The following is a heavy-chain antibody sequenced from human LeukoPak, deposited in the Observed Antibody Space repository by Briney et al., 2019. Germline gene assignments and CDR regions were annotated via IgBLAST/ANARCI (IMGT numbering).Heavy chain of an antibody. D-gene: IGHD2-15*01. Sequence: ASVKVSCEASGYTFNAYYMHWVRQAPGQGLEWMGIISPGAGTTSYAQKFQGRVTMTRDTSTSAVYVEVSSLRSDDTAVYYCARPLHGGSTLTQFDFWGQGTLVTVSS. CDR3: ARPLHGGSTLTQFDF. V-gene: IGHV1-46*02. CDR1: GYTFNAYY. J-gene: IGHJ4*02. CDR2: ISPGAGTT.